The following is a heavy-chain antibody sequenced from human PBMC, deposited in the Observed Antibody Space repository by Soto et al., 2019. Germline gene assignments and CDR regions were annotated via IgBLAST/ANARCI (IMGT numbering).Heavy chain of an antibody. CDR2: ISDYNGNT. V-gene: IGHV1-18*01. CDR3: ARDLSYGLCDY. D-gene: IGHD5-18*01. J-gene: IGHJ4*02. Sequence: QVQLVQSGAEVKKPGASVKVSCKASGYTFTSYGIXXXXXXXXXGLEWMGWISDYNGNTKYAQKLQGRVTMTTDTXXXXXXXXXXXXXXXXXXXXXCARDLSYGLCDYWGQGTLVTVSS. CDR1: GYTFTSYG.